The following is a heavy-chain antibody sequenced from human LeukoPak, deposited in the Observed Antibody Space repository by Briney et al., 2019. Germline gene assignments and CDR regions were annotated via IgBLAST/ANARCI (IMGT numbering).Heavy chain of an antibody. V-gene: IGHV3-15*01. CDR2: IKSKTDGGTT. Sequence: GGSLRLSCAASGFTFSNAWMSWVRQAPGKGLEWVGRIKSKTDGGTTDYAAPVKGRFTISRDDSKNTLYLQMNSLKTEDTAVYYCTTDSSGDYATDYWGQGTLVTVSS. D-gene: IGHD4-17*01. CDR1: GFTFSNAW. CDR3: TTDSSGDYATDY. J-gene: IGHJ4*02.